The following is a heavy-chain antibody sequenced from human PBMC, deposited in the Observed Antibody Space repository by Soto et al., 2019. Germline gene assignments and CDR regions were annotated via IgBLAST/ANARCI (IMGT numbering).Heavy chain of an antibody. Sequence: GGSLRLSFVTSGFTFSTYSMKWVRQAPGRGLEWVSSISSSSGHIYFADSVKGRFTISRDNAKNSMYLKMDRLRAEETAVYYCARAFVAAFDXWCQGTLVTVSX. V-gene: IGHV3-21*01. J-gene: IGHJ4*02. CDR3: ARAFVAAFDX. CDR1: GFTFSTYS. D-gene: IGHD3-10*01. CDR2: ISSSSGHI.